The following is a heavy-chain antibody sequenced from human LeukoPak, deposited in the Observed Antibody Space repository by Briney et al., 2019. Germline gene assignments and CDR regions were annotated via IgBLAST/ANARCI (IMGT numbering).Heavy chain of an antibody. Sequence: SETLSLTCIVSGGSISSYCWSWIRQPPGKGLEWIGYIYYSGSTNYNPSLKSRVTISVDTSKKQFSLKLSSVTAADTAVYYCAREDYYGSGSSTDYWGQGTLVTVSS. V-gene: IGHV4-59*01. J-gene: IGHJ4*02. D-gene: IGHD3-10*01. CDR3: AREDYYGSGSSTDY. CDR1: GGSISSYC. CDR2: IYYSGST.